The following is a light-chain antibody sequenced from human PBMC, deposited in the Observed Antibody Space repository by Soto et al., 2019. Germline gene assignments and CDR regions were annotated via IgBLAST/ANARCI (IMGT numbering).Light chain of an antibody. CDR2: NVN. CDR3: CSYTSSAHYV. CDR1: SSDVGSYDY. J-gene: IGLJ1*01. Sequence: QSALIQPPSVSGSPGQSVTISCTGTSSDVGSYDYVSWYQQHPGTVPKPMIYNVNTRPSGVPDRFSGSKSGNTASMTISGLQAEDEADYSCCSYTSSAHYVFGNGTKVTVL. V-gene: IGLV2-11*01.